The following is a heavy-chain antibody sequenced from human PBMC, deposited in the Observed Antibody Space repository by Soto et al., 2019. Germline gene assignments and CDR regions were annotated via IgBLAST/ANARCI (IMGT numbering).Heavy chain of an antibody. CDR2: ISAYNGNT. D-gene: IGHD3-22*01. V-gene: IGHV1-18*01. Sequence: ASVKVSCKASGYTFTSYGISWVRQAPGQGLEWMGWISAYNGNTNYAQKLQGRVTMTTDTSTSTAYMELRSLRSDDTAVYYCARGPPYDSSGYYFDYWGQGTLVTVSS. J-gene: IGHJ4*02. CDR3: ARGPPYDSSGYYFDY. CDR1: GYTFTSYG.